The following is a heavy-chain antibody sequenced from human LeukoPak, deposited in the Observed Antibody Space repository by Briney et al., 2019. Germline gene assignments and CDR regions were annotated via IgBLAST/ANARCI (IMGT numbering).Heavy chain of an antibody. CDR1: GGSISSSSYY. D-gene: IGHD6-6*01. Sequence: PSETLSLTCTVSGGSISSSSYYWGWNRQPPGKGLEWIGSIYYSGSTYYNPSLKSRVTISVDTSKNQFSLKLSSVTAADTAVYYCARLSLEYSSSGDYWGQGTLVTVSS. CDR2: IYYSGST. V-gene: IGHV4-39*01. J-gene: IGHJ4*02. CDR3: ARLSLEYSSSGDY.